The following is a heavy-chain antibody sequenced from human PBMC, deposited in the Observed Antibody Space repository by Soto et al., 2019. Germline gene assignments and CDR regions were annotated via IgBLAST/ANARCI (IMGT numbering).Heavy chain of an antibody. CDR3: ASERAAAGFYYYYYGMDV. D-gene: IGHD6-13*01. V-gene: IGHV1-18*01. CDR1: GYTFYSHS. J-gene: IGHJ6*02. CDR2: ISSDNGNT. Sequence: ASVKVSCKASGYTFYSHSISWVRQAPGQGLEWMGRISSDNGNTRYAQKFRGRVTMTTDTSKNQFSLQLNSVTPEDTAVYYCASERAAAGFYYYYYGMDVWGQGTTVTVSS.